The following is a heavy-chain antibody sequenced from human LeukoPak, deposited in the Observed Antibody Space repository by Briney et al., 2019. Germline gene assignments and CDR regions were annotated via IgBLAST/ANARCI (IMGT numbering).Heavy chain of an antibody. Sequence: ASVKVSCKASGYTFTSYYMHWVRQAPGQGLEWMGIINPNGGSTSYAQKFQGRVTMTRDTSTSTVYMELSSLRSEDTAVYYCARAYYDILTGYPTPLCYWGQGTLVTVSS. J-gene: IGHJ4*02. CDR1: GYTFTSYY. D-gene: IGHD3-9*01. V-gene: IGHV1-46*03. CDR2: INPNGGST. CDR3: ARAYYDILTGYPTPLCY.